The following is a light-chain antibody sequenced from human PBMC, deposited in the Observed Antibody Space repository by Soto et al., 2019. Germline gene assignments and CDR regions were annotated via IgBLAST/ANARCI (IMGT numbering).Light chain of an antibody. J-gene: IGKJ1*01. CDR3: QQYKSSPWT. CDR2: AAS. V-gene: IGKV1-5*01. Sequence: IQITQSPSTLSTSLGASVTVTCRDSLSVSSWLAWHQQKPARAPQLLSYAASDLQSGVPSTFSGSGSETEFTITIRSLQPDDFATYYCQQYKSSPWTFGQGTKGDIK. CDR1: LSVSSW.